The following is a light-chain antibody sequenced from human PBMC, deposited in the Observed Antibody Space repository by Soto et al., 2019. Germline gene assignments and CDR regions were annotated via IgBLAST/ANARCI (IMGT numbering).Light chain of an antibody. V-gene: IGLV2-8*01. CDR3: SSYAGSNTQV. Sequence: QSVLTQPPSASGSPGQSVTISCTGTSSDVGGYNYVSWYQQHPGRAPKLMIYEVSKRPSGVPDRFSGSKSGNTASLTVSGLQTEDEADYCGSSYAGSNTQVFGTGTKLTVL. CDR2: EVS. CDR1: SSDVGGYNY. J-gene: IGLJ1*01.